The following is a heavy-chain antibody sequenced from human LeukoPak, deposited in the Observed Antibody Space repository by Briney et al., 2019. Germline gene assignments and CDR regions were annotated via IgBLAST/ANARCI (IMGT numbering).Heavy chain of an antibody. CDR3: AREHIVVVPAAAYNWFDP. CDR2: INHNGNVN. Sequence: PGGSLRLSCAASGFTFSSYWMNWARQAPGKGLEWVASINHNGNVNYYVDSVKGRFTISRDNSKNTLYLQMNSLRAEDTAVYYCAREHIVVVPAAAYNWFDPWGQGTLVTVSS. D-gene: IGHD2-2*01. J-gene: IGHJ5*02. CDR1: GFTFSSYW. V-gene: IGHV3-7*01.